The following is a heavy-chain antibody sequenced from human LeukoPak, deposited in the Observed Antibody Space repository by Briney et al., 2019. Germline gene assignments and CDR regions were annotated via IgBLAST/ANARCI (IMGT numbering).Heavy chain of an antibody. D-gene: IGHD3-10*01. CDR1: GYTFTGYY. V-gene: IGHV1-2*02. CDR2: INPNSGGT. CDR3: ARDRVTMVRGVNYYFDY. Sequence: GASVKVSCKASGYTFTGYYMHWVRQAPGQGLEWMGWINPNSGGTNYAQKFQGRVTMTRDTSISTAYMELSRLRSDDTAVYYCARDRVTMVRGVNYYFDYWGQGTLVTVSS. J-gene: IGHJ4*02.